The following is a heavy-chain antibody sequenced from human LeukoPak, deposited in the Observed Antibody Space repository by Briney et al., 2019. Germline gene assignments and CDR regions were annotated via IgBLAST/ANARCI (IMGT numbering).Heavy chain of an antibody. CDR1: GGSFSGYY. CDR2: INHSGST. J-gene: IGHJ4*02. V-gene: IGHV4-34*01. CDR3: ARGNSGYYAY. D-gene: IGHD3-22*01. Sequence: SETLSLTCTVYGGSFSGYYWSWIRQPPGKGLEWIGEINHSGSTNYNPSLKSRVTISVDTSKNQFSLKLSSVTAADTAVYYCARGNSGYYAYWGQGTLVIVSS.